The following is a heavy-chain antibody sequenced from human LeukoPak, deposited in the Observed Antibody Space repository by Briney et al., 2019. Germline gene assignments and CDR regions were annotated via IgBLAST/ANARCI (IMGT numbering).Heavy chain of an antibody. J-gene: IGHJ6*03. CDR3: ARAYSPTSWGLAAADYYYMDV. CDR2: INPNSGGT. CDR1: AYTFTGYY. V-gene: IGHV1-2*02. D-gene: IGHD6-13*01. Sequence: ASVKVSCKASAYTFTGYYMHWVRQAPGQGFEWMGWINPNSGGTNFAQKFQGRVTMTRDTSISTAYMELNRLTSDDTTVYYCARAYSPTSWGLAAADYYYMDVWGKGTTVTVSS.